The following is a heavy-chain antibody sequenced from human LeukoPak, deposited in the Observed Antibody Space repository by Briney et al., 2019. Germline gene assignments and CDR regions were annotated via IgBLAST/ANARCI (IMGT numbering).Heavy chain of an antibody. Sequence: PSETLSLTCAVYGGSFSGYYWSWARQPPGKGLEWIGEINHSGSTNYNPSLKSRVTISVDTSKNQFSLKLGSVTAADTAVYYCARRGYSGYDIKPFDYWGQGTLVTVSS. D-gene: IGHD5-12*01. CDR1: GGSFSGYY. CDR2: INHSGST. J-gene: IGHJ4*02. V-gene: IGHV4-34*01. CDR3: ARRGYSGYDIKPFDY.